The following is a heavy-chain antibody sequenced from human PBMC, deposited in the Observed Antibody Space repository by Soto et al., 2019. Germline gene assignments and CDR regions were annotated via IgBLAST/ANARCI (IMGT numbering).Heavy chain of an antibody. CDR2: IIPILGIA. D-gene: IGHD1-26*01. V-gene: IGHV1-69*02. Sequence: QVQLVQSGAEVKKPGSSVKVSCKASGGTFSSYTISWVRQAPGQGLEWMGRIIPILGIANYAQKFQGRVTITADKSTNPAYLELSSLSAEDTAVYYCARGGRGGGDVWGQGTTVTVSS. CDR3: ARGGRGGGDV. J-gene: IGHJ6*02. CDR1: GGTFSSYT.